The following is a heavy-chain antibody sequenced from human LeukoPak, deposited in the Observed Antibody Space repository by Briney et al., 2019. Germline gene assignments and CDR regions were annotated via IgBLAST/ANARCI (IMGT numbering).Heavy chain of an antibody. J-gene: IGHJ4*02. CDR3: TRYGGNAFSY. CDR2: ISSKAYGGTK. V-gene: IGHV3-49*04. Sequence: PGRSLTLSCTASGFTFGDSAMSWVRQAPGKGLEWVGFISSKAYGGTKEYAASVKGRFTISRDDSKSIAYLQMNSMKTEDTAVYYCTRYGGNAFSYWGQVILVT. CDR1: GFTFGDSA. D-gene: IGHD4-23*01.